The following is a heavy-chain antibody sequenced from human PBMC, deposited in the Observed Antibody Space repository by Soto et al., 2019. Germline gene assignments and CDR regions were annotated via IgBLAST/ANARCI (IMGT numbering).Heavy chain of an antibody. J-gene: IGHJ4*02. V-gene: IGHV1-24*01. CDR2: FDPEDGET. CDR3: AKDLSHTTAVAFDY. Sequence: ASVKVSCKVSGYTLTELSMHWVRQAPGKGLEWMGGFDPEDGETIYAQKFQGRVTMTEDTSTDTAYMELSSLRSEDTAVYYCAKDLSHTTAVAFDYWGQGTLVTVSS. D-gene: IGHD6-19*01. CDR1: GYTLTELS.